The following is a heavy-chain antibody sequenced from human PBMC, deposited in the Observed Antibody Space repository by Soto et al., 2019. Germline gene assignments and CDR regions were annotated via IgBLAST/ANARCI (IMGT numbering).Heavy chain of an antibody. Sequence: QVHLQESGPGLVKPSETLSLTCTVSGASVNNGGHYWSWIRQPPGKGLEWLGYIYYSGNTYYNPSLQSRVTMSVDVSKNQFSLRLPSVTAADTAIYYCARGGGPYDSSADYFDSWGQGALVTVSS. J-gene: IGHJ4*02. CDR1: GASVNNGGHY. D-gene: IGHD3-22*01. CDR2: IYYSGNT. V-gene: IGHV4-61*08. CDR3: ARGGGPYDSSADYFDS.